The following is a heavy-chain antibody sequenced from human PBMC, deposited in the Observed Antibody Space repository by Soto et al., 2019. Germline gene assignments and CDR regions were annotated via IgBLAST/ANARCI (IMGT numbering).Heavy chain of an antibody. V-gene: IGHV1-18*01. D-gene: IGHD3-22*01. CDR2: ISVYNGNT. CDR3: ARAGQYYDSSGYVN. Sequence: QVKLVQSGTEVKKPGASLKVSCKASGYSFATSGISWVRQAPVQGLEWMGWISVYNGNTNYDQKLHDRVTMTTDTSTTTAYLELRSLRSDDTAVYYCARAGQYYDSSGYVNWGQGTLVTVSS. CDR1: GYSFATSG. J-gene: IGHJ4*02.